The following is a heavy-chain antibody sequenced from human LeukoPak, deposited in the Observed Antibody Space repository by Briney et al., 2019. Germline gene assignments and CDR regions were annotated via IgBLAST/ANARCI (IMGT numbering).Heavy chain of an antibody. J-gene: IGHJ4*02. Sequence: GGSLRLSCAASGHTFRTYDMHWVRQATGKGLEWVSSIGSAGDTYYAGSVKGRFTISRENVKNSLYLQMNSLRDGDTAVYYCVRGGDIGFDYWGQGTLVTVSS. V-gene: IGHV3-13*01. CDR2: IGSAGDT. D-gene: IGHD3-16*01. CDR3: VRGGDIGFDY. CDR1: GHTFRTYD.